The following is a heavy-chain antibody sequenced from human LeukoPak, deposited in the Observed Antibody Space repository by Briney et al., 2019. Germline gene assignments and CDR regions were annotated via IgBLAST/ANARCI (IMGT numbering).Heavy chain of an antibody. CDR3: ARGFYGSGSQFDY. CDR2: IFHTGHT. Sequence: PSKTLSLTCAVSGGSISSGDYPWSWIRQPPGKGVEWIGYIFHTGHTSYNPSLKSRVTISVDMSKNQLSLKLSSVTAADTAVYYCARGFYGSGSQFDYWGQGTLVTVSS. D-gene: IGHD3-10*01. CDR1: GGSISSGDYP. J-gene: IGHJ4*02. V-gene: IGHV4-30-2*01.